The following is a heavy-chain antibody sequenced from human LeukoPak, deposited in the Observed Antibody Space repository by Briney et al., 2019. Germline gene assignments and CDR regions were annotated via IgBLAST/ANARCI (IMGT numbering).Heavy chain of an antibody. CDR3: AKGGWSFWSGYNC. Sequence: PGGSLRLSCAASGFTFSSYAMSWVRQAPGKGLEWVSDISDSGGSTYFADSVKGRFTISRDNSKNTLYLQMNSLRTEDTAVYYCAKGGWSFWSGYNCWGQGTLVAVSS. CDR1: GFTFSSYA. D-gene: IGHD3-3*01. J-gene: IGHJ4*02. CDR2: ISDSGGST. V-gene: IGHV3-23*01.